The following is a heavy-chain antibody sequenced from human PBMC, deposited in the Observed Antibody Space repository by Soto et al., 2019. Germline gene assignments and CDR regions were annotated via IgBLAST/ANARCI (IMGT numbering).Heavy chain of an antibody. J-gene: IGHJ4*02. CDR1: GGTLSRSA. CDR3: GTGSSWTKVES. D-gene: IGHD6-13*01. Sequence: QVQLVQSGAEVKKPGSSVKVSCKASGGTLSRSAISWVRQAPGQGLEWMGGIIPIFGPAIYAQKFRGRVSIIADDSTRPAYMEMSSPRSDDTAVYYCGTGSSWTKVESWGQGTLVTVSS. CDR2: IIPIFGPA. V-gene: IGHV1-69*01.